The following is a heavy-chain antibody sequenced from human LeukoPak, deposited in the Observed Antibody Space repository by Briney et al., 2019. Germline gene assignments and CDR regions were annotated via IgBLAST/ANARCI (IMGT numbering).Heavy chain of an antibody. D-gene: IGHD2-21*02. J-gene: IGHJ4*02. CDR1: GFTYSSYA. V-gene: IGHV3-23*01. CDR3: AKERSRGGDCLDY. Sequence: GGSLSLSCAASGFTYSSYAMSWVRQAPGKGREGVSAISVSGGSTYYADSVKGRFTISRDNSKNTLYLQMNSLRAEETAVYYCAKERSRGGDCLDYWGQGTLVTVSS. CDR2: ISVSGGST.